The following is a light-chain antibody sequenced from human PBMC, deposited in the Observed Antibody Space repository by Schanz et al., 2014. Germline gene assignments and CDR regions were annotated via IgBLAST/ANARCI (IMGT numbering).Light chain of an antibody. CDR2: GAS. J-gene: IGKJ4*01. CDR3: QQRNNWPLT. CDR1: QSLASSS. Sequence: EIVMTQSPGTLSLSPGERVTLSCRASQSLASSSLAWYQQNPGQAPRLLIYGASTRATGIPDRFSGSGSGTDFTLTISSLEPEDSAVYYCQQRNNWPLTFGGGTKVEIK. V-gene: IGKV3-11*01.